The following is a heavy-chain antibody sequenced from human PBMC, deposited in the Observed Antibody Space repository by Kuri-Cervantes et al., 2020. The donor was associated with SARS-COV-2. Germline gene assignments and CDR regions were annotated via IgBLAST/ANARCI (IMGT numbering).Heavy chain of an antibody. J-gene: IGHJ4*02. CDR2: MNPNSGNT. D-gene: IGHD5-18*01. Sequence: ASVKVSCKASGYTFTGYYMHWVRQAPGQGLEWMGWMNPNSGNTGYAQKFQGRVTITRNTSISTAYMELSRLRSDDTAVYYCARGLTLEGDSYGYHYWGQGTLVTVSS. CDR3: ARGLTLEGDSYGYHY. V-gene: IGHV1-8*03. CDR1: GYTFTGYY.